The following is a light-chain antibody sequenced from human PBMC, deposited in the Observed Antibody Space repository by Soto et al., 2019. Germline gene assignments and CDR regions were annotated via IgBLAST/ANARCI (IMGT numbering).Light chain of an antibody. CDR2: ATS. CDR1: QGIRKD. J-gene: IGKJ1*01. V-gene: IGKV1-6*02. Sequence: AIQMTQSPSSLSASVGDRVTMTCRASQGIRKDLAWYQQKPGKAPKLLIYATSSLQSGVPSRFSGSGSGRDFTLTITSMQTEASANYYCLQDYNYPRTFGQGTKVDIK. CDR3: LQDYNYPRT.